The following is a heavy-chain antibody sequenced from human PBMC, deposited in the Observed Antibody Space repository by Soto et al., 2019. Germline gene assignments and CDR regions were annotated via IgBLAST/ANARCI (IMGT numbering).Heavy chain of an antibody. D-gene: IGHD3-3*01. V-gene: IGHV5-51*01. CDR3: ARLSGDITIFGVVTPSRYYGMDV. J-gene: IGHJ6*02. Sequence: PGEPLKISCKGSGYSFTSYWIGWVRQMPGKGLEWMGIIYPGDSDTRYSPSFQGQVTISADKSISTAYLQWSSLKASDTAMYYCARLSGDITIFGVVTPSRYYGMDVWGQGTTVTVSS. CDR2: IYPGDSDT. CDR1: GYSFTSYW.